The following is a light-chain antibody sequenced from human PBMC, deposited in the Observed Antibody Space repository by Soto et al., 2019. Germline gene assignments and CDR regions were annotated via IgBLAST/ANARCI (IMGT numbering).Light chain of an antibody. CDR2: DAS. Sequence: DIQMTQSPASLSASVGDRVTITCQASQDISVYLNWYQQKPGKAPKLLIYDASNLRTGVPTRFSGSGSGTVFTFTITSLQPEDLATYSCQQYDSLPRTFGQGTKLEI. V-gene: IGKV1-33*01. J-gene: IGKJ2*01. CDR1: QDISVY. CDR3: QQYDSLPRT.